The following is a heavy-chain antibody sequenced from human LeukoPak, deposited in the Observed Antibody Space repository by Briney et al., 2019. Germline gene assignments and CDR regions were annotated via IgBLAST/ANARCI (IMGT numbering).Heavy chain of an antibody. CDR1: GYSISSGYY. J-gene: IGHJ4*02. CDR3: ARGTLLGSSSSLVFDY. V-gene: IGHV4-38-2*02. Sequence: PSETLSLTCTVSGYSISSGYYWGWIRQPPGKGLEWIGSIYHSGSTYYNPSLKSRVTISVDTSKNQFSLKLSSVTAADTAVYYCARGTLLGSSSSLVFDYWGQGTLVTVSS. CDR2: IYHSGST. D-gene: IGHD6-13*01.